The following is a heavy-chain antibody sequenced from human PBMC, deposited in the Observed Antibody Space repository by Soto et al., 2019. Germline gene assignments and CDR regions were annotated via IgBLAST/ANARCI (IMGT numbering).Heavy chain of an antibody. J-gene: IGHJ4*02. D-gene: IGHD3-22*01. Sequence: APEKVSCKASVYTFTSYAMHCVRQAPGQRVELMAWINFVNGITRXSQKFQGILXLTRDAPWNTSXLELNXLISEDTAVYYCATPQGYDDWLDSWGQGTLVTGSS. CDR3: ATPQGYDDWLDS. CDR2: INFVNGIT. CDR1: VYTFTSYA. V-gene: IGHV1-3*01.